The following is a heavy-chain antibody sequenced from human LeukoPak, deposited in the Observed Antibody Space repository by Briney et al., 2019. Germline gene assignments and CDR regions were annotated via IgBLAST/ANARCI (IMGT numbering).Heavy chain of an antibody. CDR1: GGSISSYY. D-gene: IGHD3-16*01. CDR2: IYYSGST. CDR3: ARENGGDFDY. V-gene: IGHV4-59*01. Sequence: SETLSLTCTVSGGSISSYYWSWIRQPPGKGLEWIGYIYYSGSTNYNPSLKSRVTISVDTSKNQFSLKLSSMTAADTAVYYCARENGGDFDYWGQGTLVTVSS. J-gene: IGHJ4*02.